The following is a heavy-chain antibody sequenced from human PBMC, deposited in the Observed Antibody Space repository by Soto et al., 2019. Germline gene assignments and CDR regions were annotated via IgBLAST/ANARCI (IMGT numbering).Heavy chain of an antibody. CDR3: ARHRGSSSYRDNWFDP. V-gene: IGHV4-39*01. Sequence: QLQLQESGPGLVKPSETLSLTCTVSGGSISSSSYYWGWIRQPPGKGLEWIGSIYYSGSTYYNPSLKSRVTISVDTSKNQFSLKLSSVTAADTAVYYCARHRGSSSYRDNWFDPWGQGTLVTVSS. CDR1: GGSISSSSYY. CDR2: IYYSGST. J-gene: IGHJ5*02. D-gene: IGHD6-6*01.